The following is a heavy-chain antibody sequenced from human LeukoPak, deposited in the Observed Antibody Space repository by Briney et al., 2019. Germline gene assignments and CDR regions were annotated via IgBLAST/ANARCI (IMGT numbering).Heavy chain of an antibody. Sequence: SETLSLTCTVSGGSISSDNYYWGWVRQPPGKGLEWIGSVYHSGSTYYNPSLKSRVTISVDTSKNQFSLKLSSVTAADTAVYYCVRLGVVGIDQNWFDPWGRGTLVTVSS. CDR2: VYHSGST. V-gene: IGHV4-39*07. CDR1: GGSISSDNYY. J-gene: IGHJ5*02. D-gene: IGHD2-2*01. CDR3: VRLGVVGIDQNWFDP.